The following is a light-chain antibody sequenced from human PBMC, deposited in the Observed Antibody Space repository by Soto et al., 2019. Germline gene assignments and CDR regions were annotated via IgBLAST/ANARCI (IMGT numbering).Light chain of an antibody. CDR1: QGISSY. CDR2: AAS. CDR3: QQYYSYPL. Sequence: AIRMTQSPSSLSASTGDRVTITCRASQGISSYLAWYQQTPGKAPKLLIYAASTLQSGVPSRFSGSGSGTDFTLTISCLQSEDFATYYCQQYYSYPLFGGGTKVDIK. J-gene: IGKJ4*01. V-gene: IGKV1-8*01.